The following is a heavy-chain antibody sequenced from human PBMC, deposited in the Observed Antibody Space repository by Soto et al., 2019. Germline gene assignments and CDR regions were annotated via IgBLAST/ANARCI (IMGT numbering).Heavy chain of an antibody. CDR2: INAGNGNT. V-gene: IGHV1-3*01. CDR3: ARDMTRTVVPYFDF. J-gene: IGHJ4*02. Sequence: ASVKVSCKASVYTFTSYAMHWVRQAPGQRLEWMGWINAGNGNTKYSQKFQGRVTITRDTSASTAYMELSSLRSEDTAVYYCARDMTRTVVPYFDFWGQGTLVTVSS. D-gene: IGHD1-7*01. CDR1: VYTFTSYA.